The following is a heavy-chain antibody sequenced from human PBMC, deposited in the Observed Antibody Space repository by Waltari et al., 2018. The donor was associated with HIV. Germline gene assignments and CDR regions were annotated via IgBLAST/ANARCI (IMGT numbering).Heavy chain of an antibody. D-gene: IGHD1-26*01. CDR3: ARDPSGSHDY. Sequence: QVQLQESGPGLVKPSETLSLTCAVSGYSISSGSYWGWIRQPPGKGLEWIGSIYHSGSTYYNPSLKSRVTISVDTSKNQFSLKLSSVTAADTAVYYCARDPSGSHDYWGQGTLVTVSS. CDR2: IYHSGST. CDR1: GYSISSGSY. J-gene: IGHJ4*02. V-gene: IGHV4-38-2*02.